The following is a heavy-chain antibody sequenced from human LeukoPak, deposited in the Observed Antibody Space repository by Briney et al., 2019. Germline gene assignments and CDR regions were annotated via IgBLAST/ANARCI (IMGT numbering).Heavy chain of an antibody. CDR1: GFPFSIYS. CDR3: ARDGYDSSSWYTLDV. D-gene: IGHD6-13*01. J-gene: IGHJ6*04. Sequence: AGGSLTLSCAASGFPFSIYSMLCPRHPPGKGLEYVSSISSSSSYIYYADSVTGRFTISRDNAKNSLFLQMNSLRAEDTAVYYCARDGYDSSSWYTLDVWGKGTTVTVSS. V-gene: IGHV3-21*01. CDR2: ISSSSSYI.